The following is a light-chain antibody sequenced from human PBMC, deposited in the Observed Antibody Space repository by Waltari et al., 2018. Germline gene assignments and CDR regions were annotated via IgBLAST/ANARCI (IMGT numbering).Light chain of an antibody. J-gene: IGLJ2*01. CDR2: EVS. CDR3: SSYAGSNNLI. CDR1: SSDVGGSNY. Sequence: QSALTQPPSASGSPGQSVTISCTGTSSDVGGSNYVSWYQQHPGKAPKLMIYEVSKRPSGVPDRFSGSKSVNTASLTVSGLQAEDEADYYCSSYAGSNNLIFGGGTKLTVL. V-gene: IGLV2-8*01.